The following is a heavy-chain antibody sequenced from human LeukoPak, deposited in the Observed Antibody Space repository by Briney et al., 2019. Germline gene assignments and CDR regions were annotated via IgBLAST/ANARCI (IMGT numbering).Heavy chain of an antibody. CDR3: ARAWAYDFWSGYFAFDI. J-gene: IGHJ3*02. CDR2: ISSNGGST. Sequence: GGSLRLSCAASGFTFSSYAMHWVRQAPGKGLEYVSAISSNGGSTYYANSVKGRFTISRDNSKNTLYLQMGSLRAEDMAVYYCARAWAYDFWSGYFAFDIWGQGTMVTVSS. D-gene: IGHD3-3*01. CDR1: GFTFSSYA. V-gene: IGHV3-64*01.